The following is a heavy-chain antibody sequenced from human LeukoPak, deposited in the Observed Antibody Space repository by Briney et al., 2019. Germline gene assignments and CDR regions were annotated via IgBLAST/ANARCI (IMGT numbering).Heavy chain of an antibody. D-gene: IGHD3-22*01. CDR2: ISYDGSNK. Sequence: QPGRSLRLSCAASGFTFSSCGMHWVRQAPGKGLEWVAVISYDGSNKYYADSVKGRFTISRDKSKNTLYLQMNSLRAEDTAVYYCAKDRNYYDSPGPFDYWGQGTLVTVSS. CDR3: AKDRNYYDSPGPFDY. V-gene: IGHV3-30*18. CDR1: GFTFSSCG. J-gene: IGHJ4*02.